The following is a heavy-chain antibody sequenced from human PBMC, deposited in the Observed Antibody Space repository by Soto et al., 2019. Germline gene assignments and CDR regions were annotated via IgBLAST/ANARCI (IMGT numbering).Heavy chain of an antibody. CDR2: ISYDGSNK. Sequence: QVQLVESGGGVVQPGRSLRLSCAASGFTFSSYAMHWVRQAPGKGLEWVAVISYDGSNKYYADSVKGRFTISRDNSKNTLYLQMNRLRSEDTAVYYCARPLSRDYYNWGYFDLRVRGTLV. CDR1: GFTFSSYA. J-gene: IGHJ2*01. D-gene: IGHD3-22*01. CDR3: ARPLSRDYYNWGYFDL. V-gene: IGHV3-30-3*01.